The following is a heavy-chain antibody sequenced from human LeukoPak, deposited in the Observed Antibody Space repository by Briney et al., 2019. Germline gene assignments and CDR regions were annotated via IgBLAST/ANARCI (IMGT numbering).Heavy chain of an antibody. CDR2: ISSSGSTI. CDR3: ARESIVVVPTTMDDASDI. J-gene: IGHJ3*02. V-gene: IGHV3-11*04. CDR1: GFTFSDYY. Sequence: KAGGSLRLSCAASGFTFSDYYMSWIRQAPGKGLEWVSYISSSGSTIYYADSVKGRFTISRDNAKNSLYLQMNSLRVEDTAVYYCARESIVVVPTTMDDASDIWGQGTMVTVSS. D-gene: IGHD2-2*01.